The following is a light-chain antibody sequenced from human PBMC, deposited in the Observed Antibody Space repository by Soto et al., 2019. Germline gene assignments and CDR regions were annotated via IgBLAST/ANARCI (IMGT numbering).Light chain of an antibody. CDR3: QQRTNSPPWT. J-gene: IGKJ1*01. CDR2: GVS. V-gene: IGKV3-11*01. Sequence: EIVLTQSPATLSLSPGEGASLSCRASQNISTYLAWYQQRPGRVPRLLIYGVSKRAPAIPPRFSGSGSGTDFTLSVSGLETEDFATYYCQQRTNSPPWTFGQGTKVDIK. CDR1: QNISTY.